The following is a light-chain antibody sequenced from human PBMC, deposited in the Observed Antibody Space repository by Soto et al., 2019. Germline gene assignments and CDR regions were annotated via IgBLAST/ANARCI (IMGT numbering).Light chain of an antibody. CDR3: SSYAGSSFPVA. Sequence: QSALTQPPSASGSPGQSVTISCTGASSDVGGYNFVSWYQQHPGKAPKLMIYDVTKRPSGVPDRFSGSKSGNTASLTVSGFQVDDEGDYYWSSYAGSSFPVAFGGGTELTVL. CDR2: DVT. V-gene: IGLV2-8*01. CDR1: SSDVGGYNF. J-gene: IGLJ2*01.